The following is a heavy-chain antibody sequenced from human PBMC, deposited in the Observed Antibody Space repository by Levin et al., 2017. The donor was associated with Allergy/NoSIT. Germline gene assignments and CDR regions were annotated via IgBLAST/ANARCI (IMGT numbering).Heavy chain of an antibody. CDR1: GFTFSSYG. J-gene: IGHJ4*02. CDR2: ISYDGSNK. Sequence: GGSLRLSCAASGFTFSSYGMHWVRQAPGKGLEWVAVISYDGSNKYYADSVKGRFTISRDNSKNTLYLLMNSLRAEDTAVYYCAKDKFGRITGLEWHWGQGTLVTVSS. V-gene: IGHV3-30*18. D-gene: IGHD3-3*01. CDR3: AKDKFGRITGLEWH.